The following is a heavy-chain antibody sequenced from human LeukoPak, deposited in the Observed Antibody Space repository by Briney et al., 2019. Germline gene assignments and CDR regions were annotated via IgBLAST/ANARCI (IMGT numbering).Heavy chain of an antibody. CDR3: ARGPDGYSYGYGDIDY. J-gene: IGHJ4*02. V-gene: IGHV3-48*04. CDR1: GFTFSSYS. D-gene: IGHD5-18*01. CDR2: ISSSGSTI. Sequence: GGSLRLSCAASGFTFSSYSMNWVRQAPGKGLEWVSYISSSGSTIYYADSVKGRFTISRDNAKNSLYLQMNSLRAEDTAVYYCARGPDGYSYGYGDIDYWGQGTLVTVSS.